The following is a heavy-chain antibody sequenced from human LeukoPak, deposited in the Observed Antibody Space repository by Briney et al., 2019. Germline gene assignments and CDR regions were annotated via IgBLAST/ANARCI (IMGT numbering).Heavy chain of an antibody. CDR2: MNPNSGNT. CDR3: ARGYYDYVWDYRGDFDY. D-gene: IGHD3-16*01. CDR1: GYTFTNYD. Sequence: ASVKVSCKTSGYTFTNYDINWVRQATGQGLEWMGWMNPNSGNTGYAQKFQGRVTMTRNTSISTAYMELSSLRSEDTAVYYCARGYYDYVWDYRGDFDYWGQGTLVTVSS. V-gene: IGHV1-8*02. J-gene: IGHJ4*02.